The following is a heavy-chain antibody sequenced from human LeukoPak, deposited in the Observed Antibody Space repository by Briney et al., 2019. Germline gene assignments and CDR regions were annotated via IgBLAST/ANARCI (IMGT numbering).Heavy chain of an antibody. CDR3: AKSGYNRFDY. Sequence: GGPLRLSCAASGFTFSISAMSWVRQAPGKGLEGVSNISGRGSGGTTYYADSVKGRFTISRDSSKNTLYLQMNSLRAEDTAVYYCAKSGYNRFDYRGQGTLVTVSS. D-gene: IGHD5-24*01. CDR1: GFTFSISA. J-gene: IGHJ4*02. V-gene: IGHV3-23*01. CDR2: ISGRGSGGTT.